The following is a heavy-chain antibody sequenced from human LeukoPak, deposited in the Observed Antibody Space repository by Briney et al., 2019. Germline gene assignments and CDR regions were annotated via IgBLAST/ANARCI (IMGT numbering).Heavy chain of an antibody. CDR3: WRDIGRSGYLGPEY. V-gene: IGHV3-33*01. J-gene: IGHJ4*02. Sequence: GRSLRLSCVASGFTFRSHGMHWVRQAPGKGLEWVAVIWSDGTNKYSADSVKGRFTISRDNYKNTLYLQMNSLKVEDTAVYYCWRDIGRSGYLGPEYWGQGNLVTVPS. CDR1: GFTFRSHG. CDR2: IWSDGTNK. D-gene: IGHD3-3*01.